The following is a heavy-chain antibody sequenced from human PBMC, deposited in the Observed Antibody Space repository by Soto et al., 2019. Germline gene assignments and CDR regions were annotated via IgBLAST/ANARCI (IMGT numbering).Heavy chain of an antibody. CDR1: GFTFSSHR. D-gene: IGHD4-17*01. J-gene: IGHJ4*02. CDR2: INSDGSST. Sequence: EVQLVESGGGLVQPGGSLRLSCAASGFTFSSHRMYWVRQAPGKGLVWVSRINSDGSSTSYADSVKGRVTISRDNAKNTLYLQMNSLRAEDTAVYYCAREYGDYPPSDYWGQGTLVTVSS. V-gene: IGHV3-74*01. CDR3: AREYGDYPPSDY.